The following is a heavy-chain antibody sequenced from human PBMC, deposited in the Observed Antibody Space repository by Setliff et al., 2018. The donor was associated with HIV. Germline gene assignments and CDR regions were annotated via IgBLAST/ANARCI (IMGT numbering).Heavy chain of an antibody. J-gene: IGHJ4*02. CDR3: AGRDNRYFDF. D-gene: IGHD1-20*01. Sequence: PSETLSLTCTVSGGSVNSGSFYWTWIRQLPGKGLEWIGNTYFDGTTNYNPSLKSRVAISLDTSKHQFSLQLTSVTGADTAVYYCAGRDNRYFDFWGQGMLVTSPQ. V-gene: IGHV4-31*03. CDR2: TYFDGTT. CDR1: GGSVNSGSFY.